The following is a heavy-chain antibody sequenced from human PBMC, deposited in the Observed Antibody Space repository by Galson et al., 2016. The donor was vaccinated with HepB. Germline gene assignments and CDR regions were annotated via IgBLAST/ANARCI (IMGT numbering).Heavy chain of an antibody. CDR3: ARSVEKTTMTIGDY. J-gene: IGHJ4*02. V-gene: IGHV3-30-3*01. CDR2: ISYDGSDK. Sequence: SLRLSCAASGFTFSGYSMHWVRQAPGKGLEWVAIISYDGSDKYYADSVKGRFTISRDNSKNTLYLQMNSLRPEDTAVYYCARSVEKTTMTIGDYWGQGTLVTVST. D-gene: IGHD4-17*01. CDR1: GFTFSGYS.